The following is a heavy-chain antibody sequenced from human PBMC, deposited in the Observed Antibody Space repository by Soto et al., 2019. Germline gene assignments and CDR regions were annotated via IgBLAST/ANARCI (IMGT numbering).Heavy chain of an antibody. J-gene: IGHJ6*02. D-gene: IGHD2-21*01. V-gene: IGHV3-30*03. CDR2: ISIDGTNK. CDR1: GFTFRNYG. CDR3: ATLVSSSRWEVVVPVDFYHDMDV. Sequence: GGSLRLACAASGFTFRNYGMHWVRQAPGAGLEWVAVISIDGTNKYYEDSVKGRFTISRDNSRNTLYIQMNYLRGEDTAVYYRATLVSSSRWEVVVPVDFYHDMDVWGQGTTVTVSS.